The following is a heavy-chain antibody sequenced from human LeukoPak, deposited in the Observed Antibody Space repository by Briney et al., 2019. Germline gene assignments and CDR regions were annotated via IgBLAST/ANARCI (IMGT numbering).Heavy chain of an antibody. D-gene: IGHD2-15*01. CDR1: GGSISSSSYY. CDR2: IYYSGST. CDR3: ARLGYCSGGSCLDAFDI. V-gene: IGHV4-39*01. Sequence: SETLSLTCTVSGGSISSSSYYWGWIRQPPGKGLEWIGSIYYSGSTYYNPSLKSRVTISVDTSKNQFPLKLSSVTAADTAVYYCARLGYCSGGSCLDAFDIWGQGTMVTVSS. J-gene: IGHJ3*02.